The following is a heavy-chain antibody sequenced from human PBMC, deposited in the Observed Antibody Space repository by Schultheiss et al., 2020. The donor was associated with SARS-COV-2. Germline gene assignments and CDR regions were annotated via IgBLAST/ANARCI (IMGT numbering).Heavy chain of an antibody. Sequence: GESLKISCAASGFTFSSYGMHWVRQAPGKGLEWVANIKQDGNAKYYVDSVKGRFTISRDYAKNTLHLQMISLRAEDTAVYYCARDAPGDDPIDSWGQGTLVTVSS. CDR3: ARDAPGDDPIDS. D-gene: IGHD4-17*01. CDR1: GFTFSSYG. J-gene: IGHJ4*02. CDR2: IKQDGNAK. V-gene: IGHV3-7*01.